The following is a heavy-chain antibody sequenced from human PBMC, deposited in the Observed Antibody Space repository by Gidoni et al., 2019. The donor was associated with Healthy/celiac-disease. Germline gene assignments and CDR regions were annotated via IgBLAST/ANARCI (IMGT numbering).Heavy chain of an antibody. J-gene: IGHJ3*02. CDR3: ARGHDDSSGYYYPPLGAFDI. V-gene: IGHV3-48*03. CDR2: ISSSGSTI. Sequence: EVQLVESGGGWVQPGGSLRLSCAASGVTFSSYDMNGGRQAPGKGLEWFSYISSSGSTIYYADSVKVRFTISRDNAKNSLYLQMNSLIAEDTAVYYCARGHDDSSGYYYPPLGAFDIWGQGTMVTVSS. CDR1: GVTFSSYD. D-gene: IGHD3-22*01.